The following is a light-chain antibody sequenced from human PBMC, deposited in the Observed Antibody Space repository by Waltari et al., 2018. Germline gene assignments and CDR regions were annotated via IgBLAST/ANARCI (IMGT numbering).Light chain of an antibody. CDR1: QDISNY. CDR3: QQYDNLPSIT. Sequence: DIQMTQSPSSLSAAVGDRVTITCQASQDISNYLNWYQQKPGKAPKLLIYDESNLETGVPSRFSGSGSGTDFTFTISSLQPEDIATYYCQQYDNLPSITFGQGTRLEIK. CDR2: DES. J-gene: IGKJ5*01. V-gene: IGKV1-33*01.